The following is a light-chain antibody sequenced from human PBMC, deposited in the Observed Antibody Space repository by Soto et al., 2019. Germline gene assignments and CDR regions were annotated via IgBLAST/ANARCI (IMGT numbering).Light chain of an antibody. CDR3: QQYDNLPIT. J-gene: IGKJ5*01. CDR2: DAS. Sequence: DIQMIQSPSSLSASEGDRVTITCQASQDISNYLNWYQQKPGKAPKLLIYDASNLEVGVPSRFRGSGSGTDFTFTISSLQPEDVATYYCQQYDNLPITFGQGTRLEIK. V-gene: IGKV1-33*01. CDR1: QDISNY.